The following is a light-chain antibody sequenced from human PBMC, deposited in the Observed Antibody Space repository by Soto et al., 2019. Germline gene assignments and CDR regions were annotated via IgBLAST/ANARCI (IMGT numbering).Light chain of an antibody. J-gene: IGLJ3*02. CDR3: CSYGGSYTWV. CDR1: SGDVGGYNF. Sequence: QSALTQPRSVSGSPGQSVTISCTGTSGDVGGYNFVSWYQQHPGKAPTLIIFDVSQRPSGVPDRFSGSKSGNTASLTISGLQADDEADYYCCSYGGSYTWVFGGGTKLPVL. V-gene: IGLV2-11*01. CDR2: DVS.